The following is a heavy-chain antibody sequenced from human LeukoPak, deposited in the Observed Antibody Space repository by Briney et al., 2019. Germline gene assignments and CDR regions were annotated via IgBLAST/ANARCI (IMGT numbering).Heavy chain of an antibody. CDR3: ARAYCISTSCYSPRPFTFDY. D-gene: IGHD2-2*01. Sequence: GGSLRLSCAASGFXFSSYSINWVRQAPGKGLEWVSSISSSSSYIYYADSVKGRFTISRGNAKNSLYLQMNSLRAEDTAVYYCARAYCISTSCYSPRPFTFDYWGQGTLVTVSS. J-gene: IGHJ4*02. V-gene: IGHV3-21*01. CDR2: ISSSSSYI. CDR1: GFXFSSYS.